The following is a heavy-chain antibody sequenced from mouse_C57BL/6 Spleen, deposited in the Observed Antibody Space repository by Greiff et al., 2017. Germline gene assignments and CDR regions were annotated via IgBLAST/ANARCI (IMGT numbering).Heavy chain of an antibody. CDR3: ARRGGGLDY. V-gene: IGHV5-6*02. J-gene: IGHJ2*01. Sequence: EVMLVESGGDLVKPGGSLKLSCAASGFTFSSYGMSWVRQTPDKRLEWVATISSGGSYTYYPDSVKGRFTISRDNAKNTLYLQMSSLKSEDTAMYYCARRGGGLDYWGQGTTLTVSS. CDR1: GFTFSSYG. CDR2: ISSGGSYT.